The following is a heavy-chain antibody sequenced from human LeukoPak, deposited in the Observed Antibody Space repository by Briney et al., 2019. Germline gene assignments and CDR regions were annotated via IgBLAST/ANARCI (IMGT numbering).Heavy chain of an antibody. CDR1: GGSISSYY. Sequence: PSETLSLTCTVSGGSISSYYWSWIRQPAGKGLEWIGYIYYSGSTNYNPSLKSRVTISVNTSKNQFSLKLSSVTAADTAVYYCARGDGRGVPLYYFDYWGQGILVTVSS. J-gene: IGHJ4*02. V-gene: IGHV4-59*01. D-gene: IGHD3-10*01. CDR2: IYYSGST. CDR3: ARGDGRGVPLYYFDY.